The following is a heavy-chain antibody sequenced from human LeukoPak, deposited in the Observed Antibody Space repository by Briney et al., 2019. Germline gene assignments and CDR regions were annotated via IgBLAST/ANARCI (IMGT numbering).Heavy chain of an antibody. J-gene: IGHJ4*02. CDR3: VRVKGGSGGPDFGY. CDR1: GGSFSGYY. D-gene: IGHD3-10*01. Sequence: SETLSLTCAVYGGSFSGYYWSWIRQPPGKGLEWIGEISHSGSTNYNPSLKSRVTISVDTSKNQFSLKLSSVTAADTAVYYCVRVKGGSGGPDFGYWGQGTLVTVSS. CDR2: ISHSGST. V-gene: IGHV4-34*01.